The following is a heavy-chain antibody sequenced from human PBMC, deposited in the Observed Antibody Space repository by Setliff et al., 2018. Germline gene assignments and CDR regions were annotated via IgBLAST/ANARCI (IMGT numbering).Heavy chain of an antibody. V-gene: IGHV1-18*01. CDR2: ISAYNGNT. Sequence: ASVKVSCKAFGYTFAKYGISWVRQAPGQGLDWMGWISAYNGNTNYVQKLQGRVTMTTDTSTSTAYMELRSLRSEDTAVYYCARRGGWVVVTATNWFDPWGQGTLVTVSS. CDR3: ARRGGWVVVTATNWFDP. D-gene: IGHD2-21*02. CDR1: GYTFAKYG. J-gene: IGHJ5*02.